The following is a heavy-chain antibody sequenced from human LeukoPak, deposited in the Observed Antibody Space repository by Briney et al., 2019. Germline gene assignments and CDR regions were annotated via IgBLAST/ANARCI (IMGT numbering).Heavy chain of an antibody. J-gene: IGHJ4*02. V-gene: IGHV3-66*01. CDR1: GFTVSSNY. CDR2: IYSGGST. D-gene: IGHD3-16*01. CDR3: AKEGEYIRGKFEY. Sequence: GGSLRLSCAASGFTVSSNYMSWVRQAPGKGLEWVSIIYSGGSTYYADSVKGRFTISRDSSKNTLYHQMNSLRAEDTAVYYCAKEGEYIRGKFEYWGQGTLVTVSS.